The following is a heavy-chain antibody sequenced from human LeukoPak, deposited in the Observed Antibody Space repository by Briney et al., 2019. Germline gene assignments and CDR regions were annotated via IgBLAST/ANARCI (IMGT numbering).Heavy chain of an antibody. Sequence: ASVKVSCKASGYTFTGYYMHWVRQAPGQGLEWMGWINPNSGGTNYAQKFQGWVTMTRDTSISTAYMELSRLRSDDTAVYYCARGTMITFGGVQTLFDYWGQGTLVTVSS. CDR2: INPNSGGT. D-gene: IGHD3-16*01. CDR3: ARGTMITFGGVQTLFDY. J-gene: IGHJ4*02. V-gene: IGHV1-2*04. CDR1: GYTFTGYY.